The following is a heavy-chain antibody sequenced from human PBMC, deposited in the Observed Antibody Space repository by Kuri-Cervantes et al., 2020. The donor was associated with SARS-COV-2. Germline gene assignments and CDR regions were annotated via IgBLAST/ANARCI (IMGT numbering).Heavy chain of an antibody. D-gene: IGHD3-9*01. CDR1: GYTFTSYD. V-gene: IGHV1-18*01. Sequence: ASVKVSCKASGYTFTSYDINWVRQATGQGLEWMGWMNPNSGNTNYAQKLQGRVTMTTDTSTSTAYMELRSLRSDDTAVYYCARDTFDILTGLYGMDVWGQGTTVTVSS. CDR2: MNPNSGNT. J-gene: IGHJ6*02. CDR3: ARDTFDILTGLYGMDV.